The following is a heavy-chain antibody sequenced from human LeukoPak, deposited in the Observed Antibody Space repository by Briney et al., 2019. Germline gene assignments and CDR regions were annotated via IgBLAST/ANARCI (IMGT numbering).Heavy chain of an antibody. CDR3: ARLGIAARPGFIAAAN. Sequence: SETLPLTCAVYGGSFSGYYWSWIRQPPGKGLEWIGEINHSGSTNYNPSLKSRVTISVDTSKNQFSLKLSSVTAADTAVYYCARLGIAARPGFIAAANWGQGTLVTVSS. V-gene: IGHV4-34*01. J-gene: IGHJ4*02. CDR2: INHSGST. CDR1: GGSFSGYY. D-gene: IGHD6-6*01.